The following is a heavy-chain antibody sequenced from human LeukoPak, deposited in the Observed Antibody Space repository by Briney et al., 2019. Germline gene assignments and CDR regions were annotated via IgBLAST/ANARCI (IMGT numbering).Heavy chain of an antibody. CDR2: IIPIFGTA. CDR1: GGTFSSYA. D-gene: IGHD6-19*01. Sequence: SVKVSCKASGGTFSSYAISWVRQAPGQGLEWMGGIIPIFGTANYAQKFQGRVTITADESTSTAYMEPSSLRSEDTAVYYCARVSPRRSGWRQYYFDYWGQGTLVTVSS. V-gene: IGHV1-69*13. CDR3: ARVSPRRSGWRQYYFDY. J-gene: IGHJ4*02.